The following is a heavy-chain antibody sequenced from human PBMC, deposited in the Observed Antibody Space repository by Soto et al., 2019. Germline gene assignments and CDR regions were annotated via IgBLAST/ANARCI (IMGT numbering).Heavy chain of an antibody. D-gene: IGHD3-22*01. Sequence: WGSLRLSCAASGFTFSSYAMSWVRQAPGKGLEWVSAISGSGVSTYYADSVKGRFTISRDNSKNTLYLQMNSLRAEDTAVYYCARDRHYYDSSGGDAFDIWGQGTMVTVSS. CDR1: GFTFSSYA. V-gene: IGHV3-23*01. CDR3: ARDRHYYDSSGGDAFDI. CDR2: ISGSGVST. J-gene: IGHJ3*02.